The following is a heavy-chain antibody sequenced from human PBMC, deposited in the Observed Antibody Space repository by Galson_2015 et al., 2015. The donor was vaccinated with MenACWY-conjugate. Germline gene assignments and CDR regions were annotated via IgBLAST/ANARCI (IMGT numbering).Heavy chain of an antibody. CDR3: AREGGIVVVPAAAMDY. Sequence: SLRLSCAASGFTFSSYAMHWVRQAPGKGLEWVAVISYDGSNKYYADSVKGRFTISRDNSKNTLYLQMNSLRAEDTAVYYCAREGGIVVVPAAAMDYWGQGTLVTVSS. D-gene: IGHD2-2*01. V-gene: IGHV3-30*04. CDR2: ISYDGSNK. CDR1: GFTFSSYA. J-gene: IGHJ4*02.